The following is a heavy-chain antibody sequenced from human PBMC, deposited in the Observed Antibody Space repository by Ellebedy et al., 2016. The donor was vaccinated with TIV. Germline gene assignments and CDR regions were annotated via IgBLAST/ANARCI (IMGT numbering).Heavy chain of an antibody. J-gene: IGHJ6*02. V-gene: IGHV1-69*13. CDR2: IIPMFGSA. CDR3: AGTPPPKPSRHHYDSRAYRTLYEYYDTDV. Sequence: ASVKVSCRASGSTFINYAFSWVRQAPGQGLEWMGGIIPMFGSANYAQKFQGRVTITADESTSTVYMELNTLTSEDTAVFYCAGTPPPKPSRHHYDSRAYRTLYEYYDTDVWGQGTTVTVSS. CDR1: GSTFINYA. D-gene: IGHD3-22*01.